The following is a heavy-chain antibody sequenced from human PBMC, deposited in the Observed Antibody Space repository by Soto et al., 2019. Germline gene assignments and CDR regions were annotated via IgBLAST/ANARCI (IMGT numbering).Heavy chain of an antibody. D-gene: IGHD2-2*01. CDR3: ATLVVPAAFYDYYGMDV. CDR1: GYSLPELS. CDR2: SNPEDSET. J-gene: IGHJ6*02. Sequence: ASVKVSCKVSGYSLPELSMHWVRQTPGKGLEWMGGSNPEDSETIYAQKFQGRVTMTEDPATDTAYMELNSLRSEDTAVYYCATLVVPAAFYDYYGMDVWGQGTTVTVSS. V-gene: IGHV1-24*01.